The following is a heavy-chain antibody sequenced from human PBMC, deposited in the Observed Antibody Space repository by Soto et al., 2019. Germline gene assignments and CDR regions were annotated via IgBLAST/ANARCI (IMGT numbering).Heavy chain of an antibody. D-gene: IGHD6-19*01. Sequence: QLQLQESGSGLVKPSQTLSLTCAVSGGSISSGGSSWSWIRQPPGKGLEWIGYIYHSGSTYYNPSHKSRVTISVASAKNQFSLKLSSGPAADTAVYYCARAGDSSGPVALGYWGQGTLVPVSS. CDR1: GGSISSGGSS. CDR3: ARAGDSSGPVALGY. J-gene: IGHJ4*02. CDR2: IYHSGST. V-gene: IGHV4-30-2*01.